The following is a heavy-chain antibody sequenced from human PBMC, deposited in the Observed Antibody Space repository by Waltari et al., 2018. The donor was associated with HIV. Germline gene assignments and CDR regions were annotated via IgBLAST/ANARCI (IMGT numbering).Heavy chain of an antibody. D-gene: IGHD6-25*01. V-gene: IGHV3-23*01. Sequence: GSLRLSCAASGFTFSSYAMSWVRQAPGKGLGWVSAISGSGGSTYYADSVKGRFTISRDNSKNTLYLQMNSLRAEDTAVYYCAKDLAGGDGYHDYWGQGTLVTVSS. CDR3: AKDLAGGDGYHDY. J-gene: IGHJ4*02. CDR2: ISGSGGST. CDR1: GFTFSSYA.